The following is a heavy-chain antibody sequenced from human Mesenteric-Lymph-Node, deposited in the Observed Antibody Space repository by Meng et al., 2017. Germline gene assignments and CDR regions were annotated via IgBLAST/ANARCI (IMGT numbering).Heavy chain of an antibody. CDR2: IYYSGST. Sequence: QVQLQASGPGLVKPPQPPSLTYTVSGGSISSCNHYWSWIRQHPGKGLEYIGYIYYSGSTYYNPSLKSRVIISVDTSKNQFSLRLNSVTAADTAVYYCASLYGDSSVWYLDLWGRGTLVTVSS. V-gene: IGHV4-31*03. CDR3: ASLYGDSSVWYLDL. CDR1: GGSISSCNHY. J-gene: IGHJ2*01. D-gene: IGHD4-17*01.